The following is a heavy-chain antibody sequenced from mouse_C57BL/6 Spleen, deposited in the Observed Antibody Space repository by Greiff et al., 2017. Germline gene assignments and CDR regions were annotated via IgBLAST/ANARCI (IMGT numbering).Heavy chain of an antibody. D-gene: IGHD3-3*01. CDR1: GYTFTSYG. CDR2: IYPRSGNT. J-gene: IGHJ1*03. V-gene: IGHV1-81*01. Sequence: QVQLQQSGAELARPGASVKLSCKASGYTFTSYGISWVKQRTGQGLEWIGEIYPRSGNTYYNQKFKGKATLTADKSSSPAYMELRSLTSEDSAVYFCARQGPLSLEYFDVWGTGTTVTVSS. CDR3: ARQGPLSLEYFDV.